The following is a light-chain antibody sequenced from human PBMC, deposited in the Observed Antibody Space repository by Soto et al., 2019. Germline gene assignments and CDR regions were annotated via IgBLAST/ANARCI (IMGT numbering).Light chain of an antibody. Sequence: EIVMTQSPATLSVSPGERATLSCRASQSVSSNLAWYQQKPGQSPRLLIYGASTRATGIPARFSGSGSGTEFTLLISSLQSEDFAIYYCQHYNNWPPWTFGQGTKVEIK. CDR3: QHYNNWPPWT. CDR2: GAS. J-gene: IGKJ1*01. CDR1: QSVSSN. V-gene: IGKV3-15*01.